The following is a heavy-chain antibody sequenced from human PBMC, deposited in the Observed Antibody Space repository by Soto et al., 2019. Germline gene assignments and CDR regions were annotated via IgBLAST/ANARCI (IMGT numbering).Heavy chain of an antibody. CDR3: ARGGLWGVIINPDLFRGDYYYGMDV. J-gene: IGHJ6*02. V-gene: IGHV1-69*13. Sequence: GASVKVSCKASGGTFSSYAISWVRQAPGQGLEWMGGIIPIFGTANYAQKFQGRVTITADESTSTAYMELSSLRSEDTAVYYCARGGLWGVIINPDLFRGDYYYGMDVWGQGTTVTVSS. CDR2: IIPIFGTA. CDR1: GGTFSSYA. D-gene: IGHD3-10*01.